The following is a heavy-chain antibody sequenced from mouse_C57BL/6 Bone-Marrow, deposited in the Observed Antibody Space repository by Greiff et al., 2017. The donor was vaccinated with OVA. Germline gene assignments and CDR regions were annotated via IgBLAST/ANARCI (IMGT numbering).Heavy chain of an antibody. J-gene: IGHJ2*01. Sequence: VQLQQSGAELVRPGASVKLSCTASGFNIKDDYMHWVKQRPEQGLEWIGWLDPENGDTEYASKFQGKATITADTSSNTAYLQLSSRTSEDTAVYYCTTRMVTNYFDDWGQGTTLTVSS. CDR3: TTRMVTNYFDD. V-gene: IGHV14-4*01. CDR1: GFNIKDDY. D-gene: IGHD2-2*01. CDR2: LDPENGDT.